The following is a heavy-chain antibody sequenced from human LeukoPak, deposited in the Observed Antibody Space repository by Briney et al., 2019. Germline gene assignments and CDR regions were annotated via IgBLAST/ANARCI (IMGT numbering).Heavy chain of an antibody. Sequence: PSETLSPTCTVSGGSIRSYYWSWIRQAPGKGLEWIGFISYSGYTSYSPSLKSRVAISVDPSKSQFSLRLSSMTAADTAIYYCARGRNDNGGMFFDSWAQGTLVTVSS. J-gene: IGHJ4*02. CDR2: ISYSGYT. V-gene: IGHV4-59*01. CDR3: ARGRNDNGGMFFDS. CDR1: GGSIRSYY. D-gene: IGHD4-23*01.